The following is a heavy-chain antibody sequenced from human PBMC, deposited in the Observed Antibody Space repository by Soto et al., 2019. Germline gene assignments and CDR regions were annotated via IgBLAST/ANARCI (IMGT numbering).Heavy chain of an antibody. D-gene: IGHD4-17*01. CDR3: ARVMTTVTTGELDP. Sequence: GASVKVSCKASGFTGYYLHWVRQAPGQGLEWMGWINPNSGASKDAQKFQGRVTMSSDTATNTAYLELSRLRSDDTAVYYCARVMTTVTTGELDPWGQGTLVTVSS. J-gene: IGHJ5*02. V-gene: IGHV1-2*02. CDR2: INPNSGAS. CDR1: GFTGYY.